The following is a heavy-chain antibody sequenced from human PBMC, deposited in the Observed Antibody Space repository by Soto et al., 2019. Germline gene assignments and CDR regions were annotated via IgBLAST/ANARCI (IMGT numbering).Heavy chain of an antibody. Sequence: PGGALRLSCASSVFAFSSFAMSCVRQSPGKGLEWVSGISGSGGRTYYADSVKGRFTTSRDNSKNTLYLQVSSLRADDTAVYYCAARRAPVRENLLGPEYWGQGTLVNVS. CDR3: AARRAPVRENLLGPEY. CDR1: VFAFSSFA. D-gene: IGHD1-26*01. V-gene: IGHV3-23*01. J-gene: IGHJ4*02. CDR2: ISGSGGRT.